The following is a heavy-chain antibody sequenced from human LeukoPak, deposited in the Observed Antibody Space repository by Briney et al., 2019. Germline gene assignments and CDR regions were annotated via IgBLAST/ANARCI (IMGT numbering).Heavy chain of an antibody. V-gene: IGHV5-51*01. J-gene: IGHJ6*02. CDR2: IYPGDSDT. CDR1: GYSFTTYW. Sequence: GESRTIACKGSGYSFTTYWIAWVRQMPGKGLEWMGIIYPGDSDTRYGPSFQGHITISADKSISTAYLQWSSLKASDTALYYCARRQAALDVWGQGTSVTVSS. CDR3: ARRQAALDV.